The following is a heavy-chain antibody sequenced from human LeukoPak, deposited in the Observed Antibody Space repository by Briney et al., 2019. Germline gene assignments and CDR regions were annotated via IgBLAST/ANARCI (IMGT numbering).Heavy chain of an antibody. CDR3: ARALMTTVTLGDY. D-gene: IGHD4-11*01. Sequence: ASVKVSCKASGYTLTSYYIHWVRQAPGQGLEWMAWINPNSGVTNYAQKFQGRVTLTRYTPISTVYMEVSRLRSDDTAVYYCARALMTTVTLGDYWGQGTLVTVSS. CDR2: INPNSGVT. V-gene: IGHV1-2*02. CDR1: GYTLTSYY. J-gene: IGHJ4*02.